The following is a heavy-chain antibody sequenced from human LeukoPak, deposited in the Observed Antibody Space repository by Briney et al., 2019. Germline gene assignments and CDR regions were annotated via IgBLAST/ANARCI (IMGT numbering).Heavy chain of an antibody. V-gene: IGHV3-30*02. CDR3: AKDLDYILDY. Sequence: PGGSLRLSCAASGFTFSSYGMHWVRQAPGRGLEWVAFIRYDGSNKYYADSVKGRFTISRDNSKNTLYLQMNSLRAEDTAVYYCAKDLDYILDYWGQGTLVTVSS. D-gene: IGHD4-11*01. J-gene: IGHJ4*02. CDR2: IRYDGSNK. CDR1: GFTFSSYG.